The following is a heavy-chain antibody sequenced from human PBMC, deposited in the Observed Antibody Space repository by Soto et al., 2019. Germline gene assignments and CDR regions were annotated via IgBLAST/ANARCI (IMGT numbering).Heavy chain of an antibody. J-gene: IGHJ4*02. CDR3: ARRVYQLLLPYFDY. D-gene: IGHD2-2*01. V-gene: IGHV4-30-4*01. CDR1: GGSISSGDYY. CDR2: IYYSGST. Sequence: SETLSLTCTVSGGSISSGDYYWSWIRQPPGKGLEWIGYIYYSGSTYYNPSLKSRVTISVDTSKNQFSLKLSSVTAADTAVYYCARRVYQLLLPYFDYWGQGTLVTVSS.